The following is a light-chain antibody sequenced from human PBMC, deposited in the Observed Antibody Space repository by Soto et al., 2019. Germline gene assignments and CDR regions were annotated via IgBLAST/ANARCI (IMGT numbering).Light chain of an antibody. CDR2: GAS. Sequence: EIVLTQSPGTLSLSPGERATVSCRASQSVSSRDLAWYQQKPGQAPRLLIYGASSRATGIPDRFSGSGSGTDFTLTISRLEPEDFAVYYCQQYGSSPFAFGGGTKVEIK. CDR1: QSVSSRD. CDR3: QQYGSSPFA. V-gene: IGKV3-20*01. J-gene: IGKJ4*01.